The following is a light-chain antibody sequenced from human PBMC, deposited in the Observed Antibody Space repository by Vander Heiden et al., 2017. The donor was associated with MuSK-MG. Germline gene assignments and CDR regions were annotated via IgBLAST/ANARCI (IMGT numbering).Light chain of an antibody. CDR2: AAS. CDR1: QGISSY. J-gene: IGKJ1*01. Sequence: AIRMTQSPSSFPASTGDRVTITCRASQGISSYLAWYQQKPGKAPKLLIYAASTLQGGVPSRFSGSGSGTDFTLTISCLQSEDFATYYCQQYYSYPRTFGQGTKVEIK. V-gene: IGKV1-8*01. CDR3: QQYYSYPRT.